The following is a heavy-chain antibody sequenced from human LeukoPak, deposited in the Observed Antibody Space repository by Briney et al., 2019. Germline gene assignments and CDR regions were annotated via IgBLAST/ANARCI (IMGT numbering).Heavy chain of an antibody. Sequence: ASVKVSCKASGYTFTSYYMHWVRQAPGQGLEWMGIINPSGGSTSYAQKFQSRVTMTRDTSTSTVYMELSSLRSEDTAVYYCARDSSIPYYYDSSGYPRKLNWFDPWGQGTLVTVSS. J-gene: IGHJ5*02. CDR2: INPSGGST. V-gene: IGHV1-46*01. CDR3: ARDSSIPYYYDSSGYPRKLNWFDP. D-gene: IGHD3-22*01. CDR1: GYTFTSYY.